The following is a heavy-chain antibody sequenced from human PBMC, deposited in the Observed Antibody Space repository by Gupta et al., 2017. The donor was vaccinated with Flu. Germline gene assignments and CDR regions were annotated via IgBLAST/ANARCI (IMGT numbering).Heavy chain of an antibody. CDR3: ARQLEHGAGIVLDWFDP. D-gene: IGHD1-1*01. CDR1: ITRGDYY. V-gene: IGHV4-39*01. Sequence: ITRGDYYWGWIRQPPGKGLEYIATIHYSGNTFYNPSLKSRVTISVDASKNQFSLKLTSVTAADTAVYYCARQLEHGAGIVLDWFDPWGQGTLVTVSS. J-gene: IGHJ5*02. CDR2: IHYSGNT.